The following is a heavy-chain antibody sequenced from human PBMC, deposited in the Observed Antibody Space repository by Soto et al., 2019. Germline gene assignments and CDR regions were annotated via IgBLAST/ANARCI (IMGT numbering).Heavy chain of an antibody. Sequence: EVQLVESGGGLVQPGGSLSLSCAASGFTVSSNYMSWVRQAPGKGLEWVSVIYSGGSTYYADSVKGRFTISRHNSKDTLYLQMNSLRAEDTAVYYCARGRDCGGDCPNWFDPWGQGTLVTVSS. J-gene: IGHJ5*02. CDR2: IYSGGST. D-gene: IGHD2-21*02. CDR3: ARGRDCGGDCPNWFDP. V-gene: IGHV3-53*04. CDR1: GFTVSSNY.